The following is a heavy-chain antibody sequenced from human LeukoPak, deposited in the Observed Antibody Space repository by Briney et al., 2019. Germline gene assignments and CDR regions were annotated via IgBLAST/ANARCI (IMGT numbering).Heavy chain of an antibody. CDR2: ISWNSGSI. J-gene: IGHJ4*02. V-gene: IGHV3-9*01. CDR3: ARGGLVIDLFDY. D-gene: IGHD3-9*01. CDR1: GFTFDDYA. Sequence: GGSLRLSCAASGFTFDDYAMHWVRQAPGKGLEWVSSISWNSGSIGSADSVKGRFTISRDNAKNSLYLQMNSLRAEDTAVYYCARGGLVIDLFDYWGQGTLVTVSS.